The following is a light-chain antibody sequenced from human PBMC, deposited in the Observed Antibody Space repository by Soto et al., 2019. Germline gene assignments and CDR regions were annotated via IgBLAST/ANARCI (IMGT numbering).Light chain of an antibody. CDR3: SSYTSSRYYG. J-gene: IGLJ1*01. V-gene: IGLV2-14*01. CDR1: SSDVGGYNY. CDR2: YVS. Sequence: QSAMTQPASVSGSPGQSITISCTGTSSDVGGYNYVSWDQQHPGKAPKLMMDYVSTRPSGVSNRFSGSKSGNTASLTISGLQAEYEADYYCSSYTSSRYYGFGPGTKLTVL.